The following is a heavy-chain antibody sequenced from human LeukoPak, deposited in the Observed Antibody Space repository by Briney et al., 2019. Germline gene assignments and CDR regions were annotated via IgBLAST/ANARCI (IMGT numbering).Heavy chain of an antibody. D-gene: IGHD3-10*01. V-gene: IGHV3-20*04. Sequence: GGSLRLSCAASGFTFDDYAMSWVRQAPGKGLEWVSGINWNGGRTGYADSVKGRFTISRDNAKNSLYLQMNSLRAEDTALYYCASTVQLAGIIIRHDYYYYMDVWGKGTTVTVSS. J-gene: IGHJ6*03. CDR3: ASTVQLAGIIIRHDYYYYMDV. CDR1: GFTFDDYA. CDR2: INWNGGRT.